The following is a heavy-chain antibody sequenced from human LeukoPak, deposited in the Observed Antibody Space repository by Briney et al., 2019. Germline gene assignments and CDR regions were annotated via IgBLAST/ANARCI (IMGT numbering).Heavy chain of an antibody. D-gene: IGHD3-3*01. CDR2: IYYSGST. CDR1: GGSISSYY. J-gene: IGHJ4*02. V-gene: IGHV4-59*01. Sequence: PSETLSLTCTVSGGSISSYYWSWIRQPPGKGLEWIGYIYYSGSTNYNPSLKSRVTISVDTSRNQFSLKLSSVTAADTAVYYCARGASFDYDLDYWGQGTLVTVSS. CDR3: ARGASFDYDLDY.